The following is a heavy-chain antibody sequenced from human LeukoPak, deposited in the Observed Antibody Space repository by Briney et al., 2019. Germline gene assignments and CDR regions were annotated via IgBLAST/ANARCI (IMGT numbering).Heavy chain of an antibody. D-gene: IGHD3-22*01. CDR3: AREDFEGTPYDSSVPYVDRWFDP. V-gene: IGHV3-23*01. J-gene: IGHJ5*02. CDR1: GFTFSSYA. CDR2: ISGSGGST. Sequence: PGGSLRLSCAASGFTFSSYAMSWVRQAPGKGLEWVSAISGSGGSTYYADSVKGRFTISRDNSKNTLYLQMNSLRAEDTAVYYCAREDFEGTPYDSSVPYVDRWFDPWGQGTLVTVSS.